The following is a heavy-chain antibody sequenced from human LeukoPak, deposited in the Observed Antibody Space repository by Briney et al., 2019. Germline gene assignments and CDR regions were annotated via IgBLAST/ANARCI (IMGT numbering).Heavy chain of an antibody. CDR1: GFPLRNSA. Sequence: GGSLRFSCAASGFPLRNSAMSWVRQAPGKGLEWVSYISSSGSTIYYADSVKGRFTISRDNAKNSLYLQMNSLRAEDTAVYYCARGATVVTRVSKGFDYWGQGTLVTVSS. CDR2: ISSSGSTI. J-gene: IGHJ4*02. D-gene: IGHD4-23*01. CDR3: ARGATVVTRVSKGFDY. V-gene: IGHV3-48*03.